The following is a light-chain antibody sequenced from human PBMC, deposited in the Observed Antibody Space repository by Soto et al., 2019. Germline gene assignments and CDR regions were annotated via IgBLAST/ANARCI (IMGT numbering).Light chain of an antibody. V-gene: IGKV1-9*01. J-gene: IGKJ1*01. CDR1: QVISSY. Sequence: IQLTQSPSSLSASVGDRVTIFCRASQVISSYLAWYQQRPGKAPNLLIYGASTLQSGVPSRFSCSGSGTYVTLTISSLPHEDFATYYCQQLNSYPRAFGQGTKVEMK. CDR3: QQLNSYPRA. CDR2: GAS.